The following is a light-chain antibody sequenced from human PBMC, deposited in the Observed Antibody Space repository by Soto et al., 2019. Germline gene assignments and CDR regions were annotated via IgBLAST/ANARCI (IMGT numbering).Light chain of an antibody. Sequence: DIQMTQSPSTLSASVGDRVTITCRASQSISSWLAWYQQKPGKAPKLLIYDASSLESGVPSRFSGSGSGTEFTLTISSLQPDDFATYYCQQYYSYSPWTFGQGTKV. CDR3: QQYYSYSPWT. CDR2: DAS. J-gene: IGKJ1*01. CDR1: QSISSW. V-gene: IGKV1-5*01.